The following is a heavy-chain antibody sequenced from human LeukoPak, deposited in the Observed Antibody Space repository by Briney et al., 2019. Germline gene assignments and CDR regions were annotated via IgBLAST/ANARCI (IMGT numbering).Heavy chain of an antibody. Sequence: SGTLSLTCAVSGGSISSSNWWSWVRQPPGKGLEWIGEIYHSGSTNYNPSLKSRVTISVDKSKNHFSLKLNSVTAADTAVYYCARDYYDDTGYPVPFDYWGQGIMVTVSS. D-gene: IGHD3-16*01. V-gene: IGHV4-4*02. J-gene: IGHJ4*02. CDR2: IYHSGST. CDR3: ARDYYDDTGYPVPFDY. CDR1: GGSISSSNW.